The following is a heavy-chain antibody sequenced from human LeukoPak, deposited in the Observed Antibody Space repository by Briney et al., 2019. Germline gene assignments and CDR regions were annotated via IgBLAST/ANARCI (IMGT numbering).Heavy chain of an antibody. CDR2: ISWNSGNM. J-gene: IGHJ4*02. Sequence: GGSLRLSCAPSGFMFNDYALHWVRQAPGKGLEWVSSISWNSGNMYYVDSVKGRFTISRDNAKNSLYLQMNGLRAEDTAVNSCAREGVVGGTYYLDYWGQGTLVTVSS. V-gene: IGHV3-9*01. CDR1: GFMFNDYA. CDR3: AREGVVGGTYYLDY. D-gene: IGHD1-26*01.